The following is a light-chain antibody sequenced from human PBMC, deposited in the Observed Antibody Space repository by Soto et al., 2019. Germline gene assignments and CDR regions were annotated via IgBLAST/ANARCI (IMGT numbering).Light chain of an antibody. J-gene: IGKJ4*01. CDR3: QQYNSYSPLT. CDR1: QSISTW. Sequence: DIQMTQSPSTLPASVGDRVTITCRANQSISTWLAWYQQKPGKAPNLLIYKASRLETGVPSRFSGSGSGTEFTLTISFLQSDDFATYYCQQYNSYSPLTFGGGTKVEVK. V-gene: IGKV1-5*03. CDR2: KAS.